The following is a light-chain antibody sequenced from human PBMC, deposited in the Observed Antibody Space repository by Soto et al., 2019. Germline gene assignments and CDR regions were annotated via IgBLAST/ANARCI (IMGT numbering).Light chain of an antibody. Sequence: EIVLTQSPGTLSLSPGERATLYCRASQSVTSYSLAWYHQKPCQAPRLLVYAASARSACIPDRCRGSGSGTDFTLTISSLEPEDFAMYYCQQYHNSPRTFGQGNHVEIK. CDR1: QSVTSYS. CDR2: AAS. J-gene: IGKJ1*01. CDR3: QQYHNSPRT. V-gene: IGKV3-20*01.